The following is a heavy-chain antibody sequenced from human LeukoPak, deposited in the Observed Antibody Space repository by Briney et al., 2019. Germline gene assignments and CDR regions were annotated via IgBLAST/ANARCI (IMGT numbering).Heavy chain of an antibody. D-gene: IGHD3-22*01. CDR2: IYYSGST. J-gene: IGHJ4*02. CDR1: SGSISSSSYY. CDR3: ARNYDSSGYYLFGY. Sequence: PSETLSLTCSVSSGSISSSSYYWGWIRQPPGKGLEWIGSIYYSGSTNYNPSLKSRVTMSVDTSKNQFSLKLSSVTAADTAVYYCARNYDSSGYYLFGYWGQGTLVTVSS. V-gene: IGHV4-39*07.